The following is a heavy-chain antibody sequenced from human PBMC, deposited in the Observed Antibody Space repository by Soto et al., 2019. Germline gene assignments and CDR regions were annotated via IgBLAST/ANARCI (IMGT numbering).Heavy chain of an antibody. CDR1: GLPFSSYG. D-gene: IGHD2-21*01. J-gene: IGHJ6*02. V-gene: IGHV3-30*18. CDR2: ISYDGSNK. Sequence: HPGGSLRLSCAASGLPFSSYGMHWVRQAPGKGLEWVAVISYDGSNKYYADSVKGRFTISRDNSKNTLYLQMNSLRAEDTAVYYCAKDRGGDFGYYYGMDVWGQGTTVTVSS. CDR3: AKDRGGDFGYYYGMDV.